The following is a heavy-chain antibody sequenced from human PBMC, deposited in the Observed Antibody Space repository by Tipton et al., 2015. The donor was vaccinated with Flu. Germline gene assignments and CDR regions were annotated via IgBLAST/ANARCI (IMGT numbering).Heavy chain of an antibody. CDR3: ARDLEKSLIRGFDF. J-gene: IGHJ4*02. V-gene: IGHV4-61*01. CDR1: GGSVSSGTYY. CDR2: IFSGGTT. D-gene: IGHD3-16*01. Sequence: TLSLTCTVSGGSVSSGTYYWNWIRQPPGKGLEWIGYIFSGGTTNYNPSLKSRVAISTDTSNNQFSLKLNSVTAADAAVYYCARDLEKSLIRGFDFWGQGILVTVSS.